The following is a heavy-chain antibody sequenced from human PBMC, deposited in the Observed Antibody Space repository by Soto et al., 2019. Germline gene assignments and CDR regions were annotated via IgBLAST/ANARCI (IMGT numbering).Heavy chain of an antibody. V-gene: IGHV4-30-2*01. CDR1: GGSISSGGYS. J-gene: IGHJ4*02. CDR2: IYHSGST. D-gene: IGHD4-17*01. CDR3: ARGVTTVPTFDY. Sequence: QLQLQESGSGLVKPSQTLSLTCAVSGGSISSGGYSCNWIRQPPGKGLEWIGYIYHSGSTYYHPYPKSRVTLSVDRSNTQFSLKLISVTAADTAVYYCARGVTTVPTFDYWGQGNLVTVSS.